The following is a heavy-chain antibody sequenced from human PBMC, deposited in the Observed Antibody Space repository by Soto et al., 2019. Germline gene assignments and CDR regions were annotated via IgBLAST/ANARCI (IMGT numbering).Heavy chain of an antibody. J-gene: IGHJ6*02. CDR2: IYHRGST. Sequence: KTSETLSLTCAVSGGSISSGGYSWSWIRQPQGQGLEWIGYIYHRGSTYYNPSLKSRVTISVDRSKNQFSLKLSSVTAADTAVYYCARAIAAAGNYYYYYGMDVWGQGTTVTVSS. V-gene: IGHV4-30-2*01. CDR3: ARAIAAAGNYYYYYGMDV. D-gene: IGHD6-13*01. CDR1: GGSISSGGYS.